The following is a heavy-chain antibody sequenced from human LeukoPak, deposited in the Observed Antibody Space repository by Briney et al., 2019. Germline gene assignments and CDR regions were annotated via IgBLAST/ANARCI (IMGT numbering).Heavy chain of an antibody. Sequence: SRTLSLTCAISGDSVSSKSAAWNWIRQSPSRGLEWLGRTYYRSKWYNDYSPSVKSRIITNPDISKNQFFLQLNSVSPEDTAVYYCVRDSGYENDACDIWGQGTVVTVSS. V-gene: IGHV6-1*01. CDR1: GDSVSSKSAA. CDR3: VRDSGYENDACDI. CDR2: TYYRSKWYN. J-gene: IGHJ3*02. D-gene: IGHD5-12*01.